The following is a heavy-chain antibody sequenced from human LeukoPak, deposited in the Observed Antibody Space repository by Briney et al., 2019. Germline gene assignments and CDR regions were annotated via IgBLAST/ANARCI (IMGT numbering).Heavy chain of an antibody. CDR2: VYYSGGT. Sequence: NPSETLSLTCTVSGGSISSSGYNWGWVRQPPGKGLEWIGYVYYSGGTNYNPSLKGRVTISVDTSKNQVSLKLSSVTAADTAVYYCARFTRFPFRFDCWGQGILVTVSS. V-gene: IGHV4-61*05. J-gene: IGHJ4*02. CDR3: ARFTRFPFRFDC. D-gene: IGHD1-1*01. CDR1: GGSISSSGYN.